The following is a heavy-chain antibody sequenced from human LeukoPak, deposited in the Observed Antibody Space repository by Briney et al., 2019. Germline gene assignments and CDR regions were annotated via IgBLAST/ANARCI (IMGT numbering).Heavy chain of an antibody. CDR1: GFTFSSYW. CDR3: ARSHYPGWYVGDPLDY. V-gene: IGHV3-7*01. J-gene: IGHJ4*02. D-gene: IGHD6-19*01. Sequence: GGSQRLSCAASGFTFSSYWMSWVRQAPGKGLEWVANIKQDGSEKYCVDSVKGRFTISRDNAKNSLYLQMNSLRAEDTAVYYCARSHYPGWYVGDPLDYWGQGTLVTVSS. CDR2: IKQDGSEK.